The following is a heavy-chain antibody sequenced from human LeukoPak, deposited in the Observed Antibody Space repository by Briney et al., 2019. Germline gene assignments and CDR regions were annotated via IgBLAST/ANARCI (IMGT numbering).Heavy chain of an antibody. CDR1: GFTVSSDH. J-gene: IGHJ4*02. Sequence: PGGSLRLSCAASGFTVSSDHMSWVRQAPGKGLEWVSAVYSGGSTYYADSVKGRFTISRDNSKNTLYLQMNSLRAEDTAVYYYARGGSGTYYSFDYWGQGTLVTVSS. CDR3: ARGGSGTYYSFDY. V-gene: IGHV3-66*02. D-gene: IGHD1-26*01. CDR2: VYSGGST.